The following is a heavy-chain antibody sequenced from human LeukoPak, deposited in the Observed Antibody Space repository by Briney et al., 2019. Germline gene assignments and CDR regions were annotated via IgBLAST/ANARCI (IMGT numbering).Heavy chain of an antibody. CDR2: IGDSTGSA. D-gene: IGHD3-16*02. V-gene: IGHV3-23*01. CDR1: GFRFSDDA. J-gene: IGHJ4*02. Sequence: GGSLRLSCAASGFRFSDDAMGWVRQAPGKGLEWVSSIGDSTGSAYYADSVKGRFTISRDNSKNTLYLQMNSLRAEDTAVYYCAGSIYDYVWGSYRAFDYWGQGTLVTVSS. CDR3: AGSIYDYVWGSYRAFDY.